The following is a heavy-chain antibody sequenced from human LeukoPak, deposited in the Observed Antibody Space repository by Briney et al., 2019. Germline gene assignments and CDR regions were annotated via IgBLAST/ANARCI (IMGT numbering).Heavy chain of an antibody. CDR1: GFIFSSYW. CDR3: ARDRRCSVGSRNFFHF. J-gene: IGHJ4*02. V-gene: IGHV3-7*04. CDR2: IKQDGSEK. D-gene: IGHD2-15*01. Sequence: PGGSLRLSRAASGFIFSSYWMTWVRQAPGKGLEWVANIKQDGSEKYYVDSVKGRFTISRDTAKNSLYLQMTSLRAEDTAVYYCARDRRCSVGSRNFFHFWGEGPLVPVSS.